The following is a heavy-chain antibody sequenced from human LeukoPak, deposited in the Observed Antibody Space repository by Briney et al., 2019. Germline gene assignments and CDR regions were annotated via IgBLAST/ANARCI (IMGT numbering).Heavy chain of an antibody. J-gene: IGHJ4*02. Sequence: SETLSLTCAVYGGSLSGYYWSWIRQPPGKGLEWIGEINHSGSTNYNPSLKSRVTISVDTSKNQFSLKLSSVTAADTAVYYCANRLLGLDYWGQGTLVTVSS. D-gene: IGHD2-15*01. V-gene: IGHV4-34*01. CDR2: INHSGST. CDR3: ANRLLGLDY. CDR1: GGSLSGYY.